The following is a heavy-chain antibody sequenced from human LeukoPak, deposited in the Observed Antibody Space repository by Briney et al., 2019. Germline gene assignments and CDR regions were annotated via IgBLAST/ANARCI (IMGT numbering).Heavy chain of an antibody. D-gene: IGHD5-18*01. CDR3: ARVASDTAMDNNWFDP. Sequence: SVKVSCKASGGTFSSYAISWVRQAPGQGLEWMGGIIPIFGTANYAQKFQGRVTITADESTSTAYMELSSLRSEDTAVYYCARVASDTAMDNNWFDPWGQGTLVTVSS. V-gene: IGHV1-69*13. CDR2: IIPIFGTA. J-gene: IGHJ5*02. CDR1: GGTFSSYA.